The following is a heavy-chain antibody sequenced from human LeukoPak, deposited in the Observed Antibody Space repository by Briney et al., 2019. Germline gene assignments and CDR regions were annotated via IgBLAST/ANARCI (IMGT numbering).Heavy chain of an antibody. D-gene: IGHD3/OR15-3a*01. CDR2: IKSKPDGGTT. J-gene: IGHJ6*03. CDR3: ARAQWTAFDYYYYMDV. CDR1: GFTFNRAW. Sequence: PGGSLRLSCAASGFTFNRAWMTWVRQAPGKGLEWVGRIKSKPDGGTTDYAAPVKGRFTISRDDSKTTLYLQMNSLRAEDTAIYYCARAQWTAFDYYYYMDVWGKGTTVTVSS. V-gene: IGHV3-15*01.